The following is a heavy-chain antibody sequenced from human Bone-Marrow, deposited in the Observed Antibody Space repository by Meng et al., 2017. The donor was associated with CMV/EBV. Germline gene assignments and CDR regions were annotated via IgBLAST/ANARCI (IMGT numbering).Heavy chain of an antibody. V-gene: IGHV3-23*01. CDR1: GFTFSSYA. CDR3: ARDSSKLDHFDY. Sequence: GGSLRLSCAASGFTFSSYAMSWVRQAPGKGLEWVSAISGSGGSTYYADSVKGRFTISRDNSKNTLYLQMNSLRAEDTAVYYCARDSSKLDHFDYWGQGTRVTVSS. D-gene: IGHD1-1*01. CDR2: ISGSGGST. J-gene: IGHJ4*02.